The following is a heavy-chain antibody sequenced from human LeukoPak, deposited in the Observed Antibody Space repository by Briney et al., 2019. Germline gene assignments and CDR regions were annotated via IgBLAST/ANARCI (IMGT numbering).Heavy chain of an antibody. J-gene: IGHJ4*02. D-gene: IGHD5-24*01. V-gene: IGHV3-30-3*01. CDR3: ARGGWLQFLLHSLDY. CDR2: ISYDGSNK. Sequence: GGSLRLSCAASGFSFSSYAMHWVRQPPGKGLEWVAVISYDGSNKYYADSVKGRLTISRDNSKNTLYLQMNDLRAEDTAVYYCARGGWLQFLLHSLDYGGQGTRVTVS. CDR1: GFSFSSYA.